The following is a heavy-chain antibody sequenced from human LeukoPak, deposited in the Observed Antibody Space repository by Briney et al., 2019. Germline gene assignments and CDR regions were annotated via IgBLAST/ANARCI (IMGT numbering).Heavy chain of an antibody. Sequence: ASVKVSCKASGYTFTSYGTSWVRQAPGQGLEWMGWINPNSGGTNYAQKFQGRVTMTRDTSISTAYMELSRLRSDDTAVYYCARVYYYGSGIEYYFDYWGQGTLVTVSS. CDR3: ARVYYYGSGIEYYFDY. CDR1: GYTFTSYG. D-gene: IGHD3-10*01. V-gene: IGHV1-2*02. CDR2: INPNSGGT. J-gene: IGHJ4*02.